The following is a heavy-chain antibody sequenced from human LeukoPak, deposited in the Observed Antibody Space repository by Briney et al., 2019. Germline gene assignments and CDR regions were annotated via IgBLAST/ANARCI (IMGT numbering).Heavy chain of an antibody. CDR3: ARQRSSSSSLYYFDY. Sequence: NRGESLKISCKGSGYSFTSYWIGWVRQMSGKGLEWMGIIYPGDSDTRYSPSFQGQVTISADKSISTAYLQWSSLKASDTAMYYCARQRSSSSSLYYFDYWGQGTLVTVSS. D-gene: IGHD6-13*01. CDR2: IYPGDSDT. J-gene: IGHJ4*02. CDR1: GYSFTSYW. V-gene: IGHV5-51*01.